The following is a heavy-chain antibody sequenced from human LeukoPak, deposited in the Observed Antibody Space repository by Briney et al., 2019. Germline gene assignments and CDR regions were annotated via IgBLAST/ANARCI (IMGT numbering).Heavy chain of an antibody. Sequence: GGSLRLSCAASGFTFSSYVMSWVRQAPGEGLEWVSVIYSGGSTYYADSVKGRFTISRDNSKNTLYLQMNSLRAEDTAVYYCARVVGATRAYTFDIWGQGTMVTVSS. J-gene: IGHJ3*02. CDR2: IYSGGST. CDR3: ARVVGATRAYTFDI. CDR1: GFTFSSYV. V-gene: IGHV3-66*01. D-gene: IGHD1-26*01.